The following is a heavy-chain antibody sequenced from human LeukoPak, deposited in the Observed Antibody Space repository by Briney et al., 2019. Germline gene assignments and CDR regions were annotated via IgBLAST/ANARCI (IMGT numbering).Heavy chain of an antibody. CDR1: GGSISSYY. CDR3: ARVRYYDSSGRDY. J-gene: IGHJ4*02. V-gene: IGHV4-59*01. Sequence: SETLSLTCTVSGGSISSYYWSWIRQPPGKGLEWIGYIYYSGSTNYNPSLKSRVTISVDTSKNQFSLKLSSVTAADTAVYYCARVRYYDSSGRDYWGQGTLVTVSS. CDR2: IYYSGST. D-gene: IGHD3-22*01.